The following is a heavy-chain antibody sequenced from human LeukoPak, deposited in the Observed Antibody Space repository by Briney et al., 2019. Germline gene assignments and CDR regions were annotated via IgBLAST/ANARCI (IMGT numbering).Heavy chain of an antibody. Sequence: GGSLRLSCAASGFTFSSYSMNWVRQAPGKGLEWVSYISSSSTIYYADSVKGRFTISRDNAKNSLYLQMNSLRAEDTAVYYCAREWFGELLPGDYWGQGTLVTVSS. CDR1: GFTFSSYS. V-gene: IGHV3-48*01. J-gene: IGHJ4*02. CDR2: ISSSSTI. CDR3: AREWFGELLPGDY. D-gene: IGHD3-10*01.